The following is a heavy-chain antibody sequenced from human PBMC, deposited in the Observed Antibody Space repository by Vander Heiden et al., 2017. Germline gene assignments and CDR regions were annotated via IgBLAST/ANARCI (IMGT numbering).Heavy chain of an antibody. CDR1: GFTFSSYS. CDR2: ISSSSSYI. Sequence: EVQLVESGGGLVKPGGSLRLSCAASGFTFSSYSMNWVRQAPGKGLEWVSSISSSSSYIYYADSVKGRFTISRDKAKNSLYLQMNSLRAEDTAVYYCARDVWALMDVWGQGTTVTVSS. V-gene: IGHV3-21*01. J-gene: IGHJ6*02. CDR3: ARDVWALMDV. D-gene: IGHD3-16*01.